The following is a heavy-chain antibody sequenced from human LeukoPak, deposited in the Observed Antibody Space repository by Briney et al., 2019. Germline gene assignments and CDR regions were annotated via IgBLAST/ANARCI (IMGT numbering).Heavy chain of an antibody. CDR2: IDPSDSYT. J-gene: IGHJ4*02. V-gene: IGHV5-10-1*01. D-gene: IGHD6-19*01. CDR3: ARSRGSGWYDY. Sequence: GESLKISCRCSGYIFTTYWITWVRQMPGKGLEWMGRIDPSDSYTNYSPSFQGHVTISADKSIITAYLQWSSLKASDTAMYYCARSRGSGWYDYWGQGTLVAVSS. CDR1: GYIFTTYW.